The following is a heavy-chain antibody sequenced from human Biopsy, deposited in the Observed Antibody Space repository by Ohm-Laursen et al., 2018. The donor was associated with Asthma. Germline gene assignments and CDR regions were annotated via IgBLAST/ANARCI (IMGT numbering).Heavy chain of an antibody. Sequence: VKVSCNASAYTFIGYHLHWVRQAPGEGLEWMGPINPNGGATIYAQKFQGRVTMTRDTSISTAYMELSRLTSDDTAVYYCARVQKSPGDRWFDPWGQGTLVTVSS. CDR1: AYTFIGYH. CDR3: ARVQKSPGDRWFDP. V-gene: IGHV1-2*06. J-gene: IGHJ5*02. D-gene: IGHD7-27*01. CDR2: INPNGGAT.